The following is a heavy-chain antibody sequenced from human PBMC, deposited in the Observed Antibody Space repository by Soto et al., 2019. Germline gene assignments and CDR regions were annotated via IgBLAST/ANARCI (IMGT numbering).Heavy chain of an antibody. J-gene: IGHJ6*02. Sequence: QVQLVQSGAEVKKPGASVKVSCKASGYTFTSSVISWMRQAPGQGLEWMGWISTDNGNTNYAQHLQGRVSMTTDTSTSTAYMDLRSLRSYDTAVYYCARDPGITTFGVYSMYYYGMDVWGQGTTVTVS. CDR3: ARDPGITTFGVYSMYYYGMDV. CDR2: ISTDNGNT. CDR1: GYTFTSSV. V-gene: IGHV1-18*01. D-gene: IGHD3-3*01.